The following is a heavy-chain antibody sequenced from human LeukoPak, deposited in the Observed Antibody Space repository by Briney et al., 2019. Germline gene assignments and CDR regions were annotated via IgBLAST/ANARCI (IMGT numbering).Heavy chain of an antibody. CDR1: GGSISSYY. D-gene: IGHD5-18*01. Sequence: SETLSLTCTVSGGSISSYYWSWIRQPPGKGLEWIGYIYYSGSTNYNPSLKSRVTISVDTSKNQFSLKLSSVTAADTAVYYCARTLSGYSYGLFDYWGQGTLVTVSS. J-gene: IGHJ4*02. CDR3: ARTLSGYSYGLFDY. CDR2: IYYSGST. V-gene: IGHV4-59*08.